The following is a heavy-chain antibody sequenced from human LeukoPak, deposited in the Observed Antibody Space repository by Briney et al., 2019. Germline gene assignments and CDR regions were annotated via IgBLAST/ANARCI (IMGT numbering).Heavy chain of an antibody. V-gene: IGHV3-7*01. CDR3: ARLLVYNSGGEAFDH. D-gene: IGHD1-20*01. Sequence: GGSLRLSCAASGFTFSRYWMSRVRQAPGKGLEWVANIKQDGSEKYCVDSVKGRFTISRDNAKNSLYLQMNSLRAEDTAVYYCARLLVYNSGGEAFDHWGQGTLVTVSS. CDR2: IKQDGSEK. CDR1: GFTFSRYW. J-gene: IGHJ4*02.